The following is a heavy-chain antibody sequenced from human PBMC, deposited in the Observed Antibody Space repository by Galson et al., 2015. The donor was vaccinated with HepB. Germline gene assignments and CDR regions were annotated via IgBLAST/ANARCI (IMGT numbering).Heavy chain of an antibody. CDR2: VHPGNSDT. CDR1: GYSFSRYW. Sequence: QSGAEVKKPGESLKISCQASGYSFSRYWIGWVRQMPGKGLEWMGIVHPGNSDTRYGPSFQGQVTITADKSISTAYLQWGGLKASDSAMYYCARLRGDTAVAGTFLRNYFGLDVWGQGTTVTVSS. V-gene: IGHV5-51*01. D-gene: IGHD6-19*01. J-gene: IGHJ6*02. CDR3: ARLRGDTAVAGTFLRNYFGLDV.